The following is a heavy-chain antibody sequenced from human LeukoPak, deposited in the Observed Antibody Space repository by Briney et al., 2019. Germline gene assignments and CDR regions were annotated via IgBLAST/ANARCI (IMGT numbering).Heavy chain of an antibody. CDR1: GFTFSSYG. V-gene: IGHV3-23*01. J-gene: IGHJ3*02. CDR2: ISGNGAKT. CDR3: ATDGAVTTAAFDI. D-gene: IGHD4-17*01. Sequence: GGSLRLSCEASGFTFSSYGTSWVRQAPGKGLEWVSTISGNGAKTYYADSVKGRFTISRDNSKNTLYLQMNSLRAEDTAVYYCATDGAVTTAAFDIWGQGTMVTVSS.